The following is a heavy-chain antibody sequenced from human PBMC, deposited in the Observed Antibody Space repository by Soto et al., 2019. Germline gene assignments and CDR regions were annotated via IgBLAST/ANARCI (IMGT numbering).Heavy chain of an antibody. CDR2: INSDGSST. CDR3: ARRSGYYYMLDY. J-gene: IGHJ4*02. Sequence: GGSLRLSCAASGFTFSSYWMHWVRQAPGKGLVWVSRINSDGSSTSYADSVKGRFTIPRDNAKNTLYLQMTSLRAEDTAVYYCARRSGYYYMLDYWGQGTLVTVSS. D-gene: IGHD3-22*01. V-gene: IGHV3-74*01. CDR1: GFTFSSYW.